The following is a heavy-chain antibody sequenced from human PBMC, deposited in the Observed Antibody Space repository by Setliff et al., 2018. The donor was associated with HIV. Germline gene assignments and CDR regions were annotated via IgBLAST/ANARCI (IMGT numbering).Heavy chain of an antibody. CDR1: GFTFSDYY. V-gene: IGHV4-59*01. D-gene: IGHD4-17*01. CDR3: ARDPPGYGDSKDY. Sequence: ETLRLSCAASGFTFSDYYMTWIRQSPGKGLEWLGYIYYSGSTTYNPSLRSRVTISIDTSKNQFSLNLRSVTAADTAVYYCARDPPGYGDSKDYWGQGKLVTVSS. J-gene: IGHJ4*02. CDR2: IYYSGST.